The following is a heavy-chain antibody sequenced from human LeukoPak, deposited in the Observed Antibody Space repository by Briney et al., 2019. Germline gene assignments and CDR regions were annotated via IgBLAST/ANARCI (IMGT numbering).Heavy chain of an antibody. CDR1: RFTFSSYG. Sequence: GGSLRLSCATSRFTFSSYGMHWVRQAPGKGLEWVAVISYDGSNKYYADSVKGRFTISRDNSKNTLYLQMNSLRAEDTAVYYCAKELIAVAGTGYFDLWGRGTLVTVSS. CDR2: ISYDGSNK. J-gene: IGHJ2*01. CDR3: AKELIAVAGTGYFDL. D-gene: IGHD6-19*01. V-gene: IGHV3-30*18.